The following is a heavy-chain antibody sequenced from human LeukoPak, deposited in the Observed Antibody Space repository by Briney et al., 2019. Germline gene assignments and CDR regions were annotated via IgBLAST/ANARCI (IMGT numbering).Heavy chain of an antibody. CDR3: ARDGTGQFDY. J-gene: IGHJ4*02. CDR1: GFPFSSYG. CDR2: IWYDGSNK. D-gene: IGHD3-10*01. V-gene: IGHV3-33*01. Sequence: GGSLSLSCAASGFPFSSYGMHWVRQAAGKGLEWVAVIWYDGSNKYYADSVKGRFTISRDNSKNTLYLQMNSLRAEDTAVYYCARDGTGQFDYWGQGTLVTVSS.